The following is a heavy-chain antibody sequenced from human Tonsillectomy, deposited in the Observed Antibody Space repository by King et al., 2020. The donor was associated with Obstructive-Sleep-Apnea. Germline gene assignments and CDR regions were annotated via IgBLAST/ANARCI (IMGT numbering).Heavy chain of an antibody. J-gene: IGHJ3*02. Sequence: VQLQESGPGLVKPSETLSLTCTVSGGSISSYSWTWIRQPPGKGLEWIGYIYNTGSTNYNPSLKSRVNTSIKTSKNQFSLKLSSVTAADTAVYYCTRVWSTVVTNDAFDIWGQGTMVTVSS. CDR1: GGSISSYS. CDR2: IYNTGST. V-gene: IGHV4-59*01. CDR3: TRVWSTVVTNDAFDI. D-gene: IGHD4-23*01.